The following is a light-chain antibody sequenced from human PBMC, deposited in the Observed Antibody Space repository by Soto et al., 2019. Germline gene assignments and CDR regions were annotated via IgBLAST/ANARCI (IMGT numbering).Light chain of an antibody. CDR2: RNN. V-gene: IGLV1-47*01. CDR3: AAWDDSLSGVV. CDR1: SSNIGSNY. J-gene: IGLJ2*01. Sequence: HSVLTQPPSASWTPGQRVTISCSGSSSNIGSNYVYWYQQLPGTAPKLLIYRNNQRPSGVPDRFSGSKSGTSASLAISGLRSEDEADYYCAAWDDSLSGVVFGGGTKLTVL.